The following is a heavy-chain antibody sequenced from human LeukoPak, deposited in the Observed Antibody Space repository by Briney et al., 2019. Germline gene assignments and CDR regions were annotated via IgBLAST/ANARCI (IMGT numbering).Heavy chain of an antibody. J-gene: IGHJ6*03. CDR3: TRHGYGSGSYHYYYYMDV. CDR1: GFTFSGSA. D-gene: IGHD3-10*01. V-gene: IGHV3-73*01. Sequence: GGSLKLSCAASGFTFSGSAMHWVRQASGKGLEWVGRIRSKANSYATAYAASVKGRFTISRDDSKNTAYLQMNSLKTEDTAVYYCTRHGYGSGSYHYYYYMDVWGKGTTVTVSS. CDR2: IRSKANSYAT.